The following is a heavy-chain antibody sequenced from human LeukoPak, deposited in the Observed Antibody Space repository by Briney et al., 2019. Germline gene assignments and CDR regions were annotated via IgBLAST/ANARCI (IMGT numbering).Heavy chain of an antibody. Sequence: GASVKVSCKASGYTFTTYYMHWVRQAPGQGLEWMGIINPSGWSTTYAQKFQGRVTMTRDTSTSTVYMELNSLISEDTAVYYCAREPSGSHFDYWGQGTLVTVSS. CDR3: AREPSGSHFDY. CDR1: GYTFTTYY. V-gene: IGHV1-46*01. D-gene: IGHD1-26*01. J-gene: IGHJ4*02. CDR2: INPSGWST.